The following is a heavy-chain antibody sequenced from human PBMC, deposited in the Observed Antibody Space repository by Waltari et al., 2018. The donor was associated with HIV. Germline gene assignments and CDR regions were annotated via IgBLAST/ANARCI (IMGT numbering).Heavy chain of an antibody. D-gene: IGHD3-22*01. CDR3: AKDWGGTYDNTGYYFDY. CDR2: ISYSGTTT. CDR1: GFTFSSSA. Sequence: EVHLVESGGGLVQSGGSLRLSCAASGFTFSSSALSWVRQPPGKGLEWVSAISYSGTTTYYADSVKGRFTISRDNSKNTLYLQMNNLRADDAAVYYCAKDWGGTYDNTGYYFDYWGQGTLVTVSS. V-gene: IGHV3-23*04. J-gene: IGHJ4*02.